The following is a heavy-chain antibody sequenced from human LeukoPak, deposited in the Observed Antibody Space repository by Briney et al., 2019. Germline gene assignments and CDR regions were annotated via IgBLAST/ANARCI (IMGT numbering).Heavy chain of an antibody. V-gene: IGHV4-39*01. CDR1: GGSISSSSYS. CDR2: IYYSGST. D-gene: IGHD6-19*01. J-gene: IGHJ3*02. CDR3: ARHSSGWSMVDAFDI. Sequence: SETLSLTCTVSGGSISSSSYSWGWIRQPPGKGLEWIGSIYYSGSTYYNPSLKSRVTISVDTSKNQFSLKLSSVTAADTAVYYCARHSSGWSMVDAFDIWGQGTMVTVSS.